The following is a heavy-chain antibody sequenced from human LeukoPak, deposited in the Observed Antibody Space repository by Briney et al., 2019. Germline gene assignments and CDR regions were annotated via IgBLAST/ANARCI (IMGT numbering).Heavy chain of an antibody. J-gene: IGHJ3*02. CDR1: GGSISSSSYY. CDR2: IYYSGST. V-gene: IGHV4-39*07. D-gene: IGHD2-15*01. Sequence: SETLSLTCTVSGGSISSSSYYWGWIRQPPGKGLEWIGSIYYSGSTYYNPSLKSRVTISVDTSKNQFSLKLNSATAADTAVYYCARDPVVVVAATLFGAFDIWGQGTMVTVSS. CDR3: ARDPVVVVAATLFGAFDI.